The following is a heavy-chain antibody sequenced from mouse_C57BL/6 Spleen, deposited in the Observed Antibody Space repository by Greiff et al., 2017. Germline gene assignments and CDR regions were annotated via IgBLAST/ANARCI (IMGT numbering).Heavy chain of an antibody. CDR2: IYPGDGDT. J-gene: IGHJ2*01. Sequence: VQLQQSGAELVKPGASVKISCKASGYAFSSYWMNWVKQRPGKGLEWIGQIYPGDGDTNYNGKFKGKATLTADKSSSTAYMQLSSLTSEDSAVYFCARGTTTVVGGDYWGQGTTLTVSS. V-gene: IGHV1-80*01. CDR3: ARGTTTVVGGDY. D-gene: IGHD1-1*01. CDR1: GYAFSSYW.